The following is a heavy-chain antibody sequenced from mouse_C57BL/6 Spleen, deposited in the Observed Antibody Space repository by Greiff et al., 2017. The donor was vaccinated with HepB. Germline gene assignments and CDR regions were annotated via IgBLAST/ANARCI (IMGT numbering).Heavy chain of an antibody. J-gene: IGHJ4*01. V-gene: IGHV1-52*01. Sequence: VQLQQPGAELVRPGSSVKLSCKASGYTFTSYWMHWVKQRPIQGLEWIGNIDPSDSETHYNQKFKDKATLTVDKSSSTAYMQLSSLTSEDSAVYYCAREGTTRAMDYWGQGTSVTVSS. CDR1: GYTFTSYW. CDR3: AREGTTRAMDY. D-gene: IGHD1-1*01. CDR2: IDPSDSET.